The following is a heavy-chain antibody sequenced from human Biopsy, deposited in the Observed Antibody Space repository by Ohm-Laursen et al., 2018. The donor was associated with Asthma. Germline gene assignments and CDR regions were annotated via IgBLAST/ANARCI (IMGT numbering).Heavy chain of an antibody. D-gene: IGHD2-15*01. V-gene: IGHV3-7*05. J-gene: IGHJ6*02. Sequence: GSLRLSCSAAGFTFGTYDMTWVRQAAGKGLEWVANIKLDGGVTKYVDSVRGRFTISRDNAKNSLYLQMNSLRAEDTAQYYCARGGGAMDVWGQGTTVTVSS. CDR2: IKLDGGVT. CDR1: GFTFGTYD. CDR3: ARGGGAMDV.